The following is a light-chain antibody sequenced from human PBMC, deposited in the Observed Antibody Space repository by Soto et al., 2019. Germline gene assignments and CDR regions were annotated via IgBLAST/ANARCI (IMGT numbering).Light chain of an antibody. CDR2: NDN. CDR3: ASWDDSLNGLYV. V-gene: IGLV1-44*01. CDR1: GSNIGSNT. J-gene: IGLJ1*01. Sequence: QSVLTQPPSASGTPGQRVTISCSGSGSNIGSNTVNWYQQLPGTAPKLLIYNDNQRPSGVPDRFSGSKSGTSASLAITGLQSEDEADYYCASWDDSLNGLYVFGTGTKVTVL.